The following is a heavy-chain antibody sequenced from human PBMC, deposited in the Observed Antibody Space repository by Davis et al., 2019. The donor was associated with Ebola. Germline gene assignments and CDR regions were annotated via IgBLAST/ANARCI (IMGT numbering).Heavy chain of an antibody. CDR3: AGLPWNSKSFDY. D-gene: IGHD1-7*01. CDR2: TYYNSKWYS. J-gene: IGHJ4*02. V-gene: IGHV6-1*01. CDR1: GDSVSMNSAA. Sequence: HSQTLSLTCAISGDSVSMNSAAWIWIRQSPSRGLEWLGRTYYNSKWYSDYAVSVKSRITINPDTSKNQFSLHLNSVTPEDTAVYYCAGLPWNSKSFDYWGQGTLVTVSS.